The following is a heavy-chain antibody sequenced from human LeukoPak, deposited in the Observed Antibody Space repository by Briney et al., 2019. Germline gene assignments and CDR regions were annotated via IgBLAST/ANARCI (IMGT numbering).Heavy chain of an antibody. CDR2: IYPSGGST. CDR3: ARDLTEGAGNFDY. V-gene: IGHV1-46*01. Sequence: ASVKVSCKASGNTFTSYHMHWVRQSPAQPLECTEIIYPSGGSTSYAQKVQGRVTMTRDTATSTVYMELSSLRSEDTAVYYCARDLTEGAGNFDYWGQGTLVTVSS. D-gene: IGHD3-16*01. J-gene: IGHJ4*02. CDR1: GNTFTSYH.